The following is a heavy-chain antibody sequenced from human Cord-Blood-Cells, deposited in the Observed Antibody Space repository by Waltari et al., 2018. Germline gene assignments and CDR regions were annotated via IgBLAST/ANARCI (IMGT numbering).Heavy chain of an antibody. D-gene: IGHD2-2*01. Sequence: QVQLQESGPGLVKPSETLSLTCTVSGCSISSYYWSWIRQPPGKGLEWIGYSYYSGSTHYNPSLKGRVTISVDTSKIQFSLKLSSVTAADTAVYYCARGGGYCSSTSCYAFDIWGQGTMVTVSS. V-gene: IGHV4-59*01. CDR2: SYYSGST. CDR3: ARGGGYCSSTSCYAFDI. J-gene: IGHJ3*02. CDR1: GCSISSYY.